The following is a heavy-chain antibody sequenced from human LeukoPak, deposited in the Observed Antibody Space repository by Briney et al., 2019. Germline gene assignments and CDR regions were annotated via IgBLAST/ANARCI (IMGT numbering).Heavy chain of an antibody. Sequence: GGSLRLSCAASGFTFSDYYMSWIRQAPGKGLEWVGRTRNEANIYTTKYAASVKGRFTISRDDSKNSLYLQMNSLKTEDTAVYYCASPVGATTVRAFDIWGQGTMVTVSS. J-gene: IGHJ3*02. V-gene: IGHV3-72*01. CDR2: TRNEANIYTT. CDR3: ASPVGATTVRAFDI. CDR1: GFTFSDYY. D-gene: IGHD1-26*01.